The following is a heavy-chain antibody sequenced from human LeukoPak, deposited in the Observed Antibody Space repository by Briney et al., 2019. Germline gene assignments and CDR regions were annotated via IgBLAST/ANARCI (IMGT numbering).Heavy chain of an antibody. CDR3: AREDSGSLDY. D-gene: IGHD1-26*01. CDR2: IIPIFGTA. CDR1: GYTFTGYY. V-gene: IGHV1-69*13. J-gene: IGHJ4*02. Sequence: SVKVSCKASGYTFTGYYMHWVRQAPGQGLEWMGGIIPIFGTANYAQKFQGRVTITADESTSTAYMELSSLRSEDTAVYYCAREDSGSLDYWGQGTLVTVSS.